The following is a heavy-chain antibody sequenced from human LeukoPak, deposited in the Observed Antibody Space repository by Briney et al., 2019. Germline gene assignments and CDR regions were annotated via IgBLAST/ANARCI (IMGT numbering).Heavy chain of an antibody. Sequence: GGSLRLSCAASGFTFSSYAMSWVRQAPGKGLEWVSAISDGGGSTYYAGSVKGRFTISRDNSKNTLYLQMNSLRVEDTAVYFCAKGGVRSRWNGADIWGQGTMVTVSS. V-gene: IGHV3-23*01. CDR3: AKGGVRSRWNGADI. CDR1: GFTFSSYA. J-gene: IGHJ3*02. CDR2: ISDGGGST. D-gene: IGHD6-19*01.